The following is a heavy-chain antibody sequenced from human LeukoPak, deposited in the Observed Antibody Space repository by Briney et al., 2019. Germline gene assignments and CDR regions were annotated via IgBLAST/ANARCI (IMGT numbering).Heavy chain of an antibody. J-gene: IGHJ4*02. Sequence: ASVKVSCTASGYTFTSYAIHWVRQAPGQRLEWMGWINAGNGQTKYSQKFQRRVTITRDTSASTAYMELSSLRSDDTAIYYCARDGDPYTSGWPEYWGQGTLVTVSS. D-gene: IGHD6-19*01. V-gene: IGHV1-3*01. CDR1: GYTFTSYA. CDR3: ARDGDPYTSGWPEY. CDR2: INAGNGQT.